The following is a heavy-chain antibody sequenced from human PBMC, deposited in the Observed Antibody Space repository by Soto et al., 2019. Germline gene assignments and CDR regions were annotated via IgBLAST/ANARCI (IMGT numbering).Heavy chain of an antibody. Sequence: PSETLSLTCTVSGASITSGGYYWSWIRQHPGNGREWIGYIYYSGSTYYNPSLKSRVTISVDTSKNQFSLKLSSVTAADTAVYYCARVVTMIENGYYYYYYGMDVWGQGTTVTVSS. D-gene: IGHD3-22*01. J-gene: IGHJ6*02. V-gene: IGHV4-31*03. CDR1: GASITSGGYY. CDR3: ARVVTMIENGYYYYYYGMDV. CDR2: IYYSGST.